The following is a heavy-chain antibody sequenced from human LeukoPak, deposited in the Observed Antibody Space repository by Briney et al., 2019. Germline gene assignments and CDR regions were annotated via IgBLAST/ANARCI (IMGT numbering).Heavy chain of an antibody. CDR3: ARHRLEGDTFDI. CDR1: GGSISPGGYS. V-gene: IGHV4-30-4*01. CDR2: IYYSGST. D-gene: IGHD3-3*01. J-gene: IGHJ3*02. Sequence: PSETLSHACTVSGGSISPGGYSWSWIRPHPRNGLEWIGYIYYSGSTYYNPSLKSRVTISVDTSKNQFSLKMNSVTAADTAVYFCARHRLEGDTFDIWGQGTKVTVSS.